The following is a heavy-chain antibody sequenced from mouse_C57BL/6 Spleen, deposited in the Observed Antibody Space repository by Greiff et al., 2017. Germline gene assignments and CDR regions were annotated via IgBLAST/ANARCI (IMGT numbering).Heavy chain of an antibody. V-gene: IGHV1-50*01. CDR2: IDPSDSYT. CDR3: ARRGTACFAY. Sequence: QVQLQQPGAELVKPGASVKLSCTASGYTFTSYWMQWVQQRPGQGLEWIGEIDPSDSYTNYNQNFKGQATLTVDTSSSTAYMQLSSLTSEDSAVYYCARRGTACFAYWGQGTLVTVSA. CDR1: GYTFTSYW. D-gene: IGHD3-3*01. J-gene: IGHJ3*01.